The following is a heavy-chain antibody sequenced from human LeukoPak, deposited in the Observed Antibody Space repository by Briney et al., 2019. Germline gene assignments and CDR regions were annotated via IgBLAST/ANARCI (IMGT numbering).Heavy chain of an antibody. CDR2: ISAYNGNT. V-gene: IGHV1-18*01. CDR1: GYTFTSYG. Sequence: ASVKVSCKASGYTFTSYGISWVRQAPGQGLEWTGWISAYNGNTNYAQKLQGRVTMTTDTSTSTAYMELRSLRSDDTAVYYCARDGHKYSSSSTIGFDPWGQGTLVTVSS. CDR3: ARDGHKYSSSSTIGFDP. J-gene: IGHJ5*02. D-gene: IGHD3-9*01.